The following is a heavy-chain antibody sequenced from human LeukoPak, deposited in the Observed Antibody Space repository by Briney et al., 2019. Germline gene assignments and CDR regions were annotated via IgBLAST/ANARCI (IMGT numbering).Heavy chain of an antibody. CDR3: TTRSGSGNRY. J-gene: IGHJ4*02. V-gene: IGHV3-15*01. Sequence: GGSLRLSCATSVFTFSNACRSWVREAPGKGLEWVGGIKSKPDGGTTDDAAPVKGRFTISSDDSKNTLYLQMNSLKAEDTAVYHCTTRSGSGNRYWGQGTLVTVSS. CDR2: IKSKPDGGTT. D-gene: IGHD6-19*01. CDR1: VFTFSNAC.